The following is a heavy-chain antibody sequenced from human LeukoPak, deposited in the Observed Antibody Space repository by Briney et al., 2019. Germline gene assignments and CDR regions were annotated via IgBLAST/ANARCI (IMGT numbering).Heavy chain of an antibody. CDR2: IIPIFGTA. V-gene: IGHV1-69*01. CDR3: ASAYTMIATQGAFDI. J-gene: IGHJ3*02. CDR1: GGTFSRYA. Sequence: ASVKVSCKASGGTFSRYAISWVRQAPGQGLEWMGGIIPIFGTANYAQKFQGRVTITADESTSTAYMELSSLRSEDTAVYYCASAYTMIATQGAFDIWGQGTMVTVSS. D-gene: IGHD3-22*01.